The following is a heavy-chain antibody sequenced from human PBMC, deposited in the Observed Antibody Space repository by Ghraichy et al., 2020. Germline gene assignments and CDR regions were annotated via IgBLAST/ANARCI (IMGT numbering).Heavy chain of an antibody. CDR2: INPNSGGT. D-gene: IGHD3-22*01. V-gene: IGHV1-2*02. CDR1: GYTFTGYY. Sequence: ASVKVSCKASGYTFTGYYMHWVRQAPGQGLEWMGWINPNSGGTNYAQKFQGRVTMTRDTSISTAYMELSRLRSDDTAVYYCARPYDSSGYYYVYDAFDIWGQGTMVTVSS. J-gene: IGHJ3*02. CDR3: ARPYDSSGYYYVYDAFDI.